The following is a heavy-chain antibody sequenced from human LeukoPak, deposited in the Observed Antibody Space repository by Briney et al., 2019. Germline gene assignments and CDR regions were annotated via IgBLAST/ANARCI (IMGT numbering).Heavy chain of an antibody. D-gene: IGHD6-13*01. J-gene: IGHJ5*02. CDR3: ARAGYSSSWYVRFWFDP. V-gene: IGHV4-34*01. Sequence: SETLSLTCAVYGGSFSGYYWSWIRQPPGKGLEWIGEINHSGSTYYNPSLKSRVTISVDTSKNQFSLKLSSVTAADTAVYYCARAGYSSSWYVRFWFDPWGQGTLVTVSS. CDR2: INHSGST. CDR1: GGSFSGYY.